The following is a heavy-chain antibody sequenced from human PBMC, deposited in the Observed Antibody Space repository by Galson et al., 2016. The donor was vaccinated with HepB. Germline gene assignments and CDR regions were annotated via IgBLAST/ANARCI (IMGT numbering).Heavy chain of an antibody. CDR2: VYHSGDT. Sequence: SETLSLTCTVSGASTDSDDSYWGWVRQPPGKGLEWIGSVYHSGDTYYNPSLKSRISMSVDTSKNQFSLKLNSVTAADTAVYYCVRLRKGPDYDSHGYGGRYFDYWGQGALVTVSS. CDR1: GASTDSDDSY. V-gene: IGHV4-39*07. J-gene: IGHJ4*02. CDR3: VRLRKGPDYDSHGYGGRYFDY. D-gene: IGHD3-22*01.